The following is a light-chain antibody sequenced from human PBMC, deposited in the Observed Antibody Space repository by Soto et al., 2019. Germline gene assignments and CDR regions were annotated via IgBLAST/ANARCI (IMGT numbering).Light chain of an antibody. Sequence: QSVLTQPPSASGTPGQRVTISCSGSSSNIASNTVNWYQQLPGTAPKLLIHSDNQRPSGVPGRFSGSKSGTSASLAISGLQSEDEADYYCAAWDDTLSGPVFGGGTQLTVL. CDR2: SDN. CDR1: SSNIASNT. V-gene: IGLV1-44*01. J-gene: IGLJ2*01. CDR3: AAWDDTLSGPV.